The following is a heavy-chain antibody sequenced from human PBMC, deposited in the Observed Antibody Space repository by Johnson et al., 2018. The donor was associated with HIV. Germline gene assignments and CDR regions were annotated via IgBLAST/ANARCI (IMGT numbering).Heavy chain of an antibody. CDR2: ISGSGNSI. J-gene: IGHJ3*02. CDR1: GFTVSSNY. V-gene: IGHV3-11*04. D-gene: IGHD2-2*03. Sequence: QVQLVESGGGVVQPGGSLRLSCAASGFTVSSNYMSWVRQAPGKGLEWVSYISGSGNSIYYADSVKGRFTISRDNAKNSLYLQMNSLRVEDTAVYYCAKGCRWVLERTYAFDIWGQGTMVTVSS. CDR3: AKGCRWVLERTYAFDI.